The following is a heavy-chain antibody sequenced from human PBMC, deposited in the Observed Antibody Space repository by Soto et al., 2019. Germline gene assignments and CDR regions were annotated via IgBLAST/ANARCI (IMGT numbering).Heavy chain of an antibody. Sequence: GGSLRLSCAASGFTFSSYAMSWVRQAPGKGLEWVSAISGSGGSTYYTDSVKGRFTISRDNSKNTLYLQMNSLRAEDTAVYYCAKPAYTVTTYDYYYGMDVWGQGTTVTVSS. J-gene: IGHJ6*02. D-gene: IGHD4-17*01. CDR2: ISGSGGST. CDR1: GFTFSSYA. V-gene: IGHV3-23*01. CDR3: AKPAYTVTTYDYYYGMDV.